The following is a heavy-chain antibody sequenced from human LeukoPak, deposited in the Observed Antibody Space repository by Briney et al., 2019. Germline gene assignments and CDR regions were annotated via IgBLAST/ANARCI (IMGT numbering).Heavy chain of an antibody. V-gene: IGHV1-2*02. CDR3: ARAAGGAADY. J-gene: IGHJ4*02. D-gene: IGHD1-26*01. CDR2: INPNSGGT. Sequence: ASVKVSCKASGYTFTSYTIHWVRQAPGQWLEWMGWINPNSGGTNYAQKFQGRVTMTRDTSISTAYMELSRLRSDDTAVYYCARAAGGAADYWGQGTLVTVSS. CDR1: GYTFTSYT.